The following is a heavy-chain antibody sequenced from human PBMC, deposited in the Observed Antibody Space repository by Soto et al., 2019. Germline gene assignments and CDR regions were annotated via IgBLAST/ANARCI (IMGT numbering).Heavy chain of an antibody. D-gene: IGHD6-13*01. Sequence: SETLSLTCAVYGGSFSGYYWSWIRQPPGKGLEWIGEINHSGSTNYNPSLKSRVTISVDTSKNQFSLKLSSVTAADTAVYYCARARFPAAADYWGQGTLVTVSS. CDR2: INHSGST. V-gene: IGHV4-34*01. CDR3: ARARFPAAADY. J-gene: IGHJ4*02. CDR1: GGSFSGYY.